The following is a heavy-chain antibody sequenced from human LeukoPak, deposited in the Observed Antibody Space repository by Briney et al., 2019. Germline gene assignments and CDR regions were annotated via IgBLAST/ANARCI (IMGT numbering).Heavy chain of an antibody. V-gene: IGHV4-59*11. CDR2: VLYSGNT. J-gene: IGHJ3*01. D-gene: IGHD4-17*01. CDR1: GGSITTHY. Sequence: PSETLSLTCSLSGGSITTHYWTWIRRPPGKGLEWVGYVLYSGNTNYNPSLRGRITISVDTSQNQFSLSLRSVTAADTAVYYCARDLTTVTKGFDLWGQGTMVTVSS. CDR3: ARDLTTVTKGFDL.